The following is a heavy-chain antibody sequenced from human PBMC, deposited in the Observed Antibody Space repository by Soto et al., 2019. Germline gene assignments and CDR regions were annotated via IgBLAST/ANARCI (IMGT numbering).Heavy chain of an antibody. CDR3: ARGKWLRSSFDY. CDR2: INHSGST. J-gene: IGHJ4*02. CDR1: GGSFSGYY. D-gene: IGHD5-12*01. V-gene: IGHV4-34*01. Sequence: QVQLQQWGAGLLKPSETLSLTCAVYGGSFSGYYWSWIRQPPGKGLEWIGEINHSGSTNYNPSLKSRXXIXVXXSKNQFSLKLSSVTAADTAVYYCARGKWLRSSFDYWGQGTLVTVSS.